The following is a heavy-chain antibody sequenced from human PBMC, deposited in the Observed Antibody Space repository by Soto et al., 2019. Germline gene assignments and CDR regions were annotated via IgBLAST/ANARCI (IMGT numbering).Heavy chain of an antibody. Sequence: GGSLRLSCAASGFTFSSYGMHWVRQAPGKGLEWVAVISYDGSNKYYADSVKGRFTISRDNSKNTLYLQMNSLRAEDTAVYYCAKEMDYGDSRDFHMDVWGKGTTVTVSS. CDR3: AKEMDYGDSRDFHMDV. CDR2: ISYDGSNK. CDR1: GFTFSSYG. D-gene: IGHD4-17*01. V-gene: IGHV3-30*18. J-gene: IGHJ6*03.